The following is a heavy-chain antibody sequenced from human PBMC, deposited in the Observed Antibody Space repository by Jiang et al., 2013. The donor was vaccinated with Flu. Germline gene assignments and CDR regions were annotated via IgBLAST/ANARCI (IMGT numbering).Heavy chain of an antibody. D-gene: IGHD4-11*01. Sequence: QLLESGGGLVQPGGSLRLSCAASGFTFSSYAMSWVRQAPGKGLEWVSAISGSGGSTYYADSVKGRFTISRDNAKNTVYLQMNSLKAEDTAVYYCARDLPPVTTLWGMDVWGQGTTVTVSS. CDR3: ARDLPPVTTLWGMDV. J-gene: IGHJ6*02. V-gene: IGHV3-23*01. CDR1: GFTFSSYA. CDR2: ISGSGGST.